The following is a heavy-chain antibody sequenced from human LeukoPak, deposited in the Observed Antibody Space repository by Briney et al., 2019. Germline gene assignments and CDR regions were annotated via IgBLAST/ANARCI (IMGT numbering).Heavy chain of an antibody. J-gene: IGHJ4*02. Sequence: GGSLRLSCAASGFTFSSYAVSWVRQAPGKGLEWVSSISGSGGSTYSADSVKGRFTISRDNSKNTLYLPMNSLGAEDTALYYCAKDRSCTNDICHGDFDYWGQGTLVTVSS. D-gene: IGHD2-8*01. CDR2: ISGSGGST. CDR3: AKDRSCTNDICHGDFDY. V-gene: IGHV3-23*01. CDR1: GFTFSSYA.